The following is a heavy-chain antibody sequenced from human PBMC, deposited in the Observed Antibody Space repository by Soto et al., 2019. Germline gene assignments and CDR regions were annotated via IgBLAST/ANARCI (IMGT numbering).Heavy chain of an antibody. V-gene: IGHV4-59*08. Sequence: SETLSLTCTVSGGSISSYYWSWIRQPPGKGLEWIGYIYYSGSTYYNPALKSRVTISVDTSKNQFALKLSSVTAADTAVYHCARHVADFWSRYYYYGMDVWGQGTTVTVSS. CDR3: ARHVADFWSRYYYYGMDV. D-gene: IGHD3-3*01. J-gene: IGHJ6*02. CDR2: IYYSGST. CDR1: GGSISSYY.